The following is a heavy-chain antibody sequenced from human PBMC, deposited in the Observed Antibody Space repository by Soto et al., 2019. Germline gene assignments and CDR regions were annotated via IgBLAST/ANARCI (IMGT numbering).Heavy chain of an antibody. CDR1: GFTFSSYA. CDR3: AKRRGAGGQFDY. Sequence: DVQLLESGGGLVQTEGSLRLSCAASGFTFSSYAMGWVRQGPGKGLEWVAVVSIGGSTHYADSVRGRFTISRDNSKNTLSLQIKSLPAEDAAVYFCAKRRGAGGQFDYWGQGALVTVSS. D-gene: IGHD2-15*01. J-gene: IGHJ4*02. V-gene: IGHV3-23*01. CDR2: VSIGGST.